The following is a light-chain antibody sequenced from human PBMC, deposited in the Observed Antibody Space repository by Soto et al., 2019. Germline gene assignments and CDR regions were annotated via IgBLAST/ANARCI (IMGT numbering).Light chain of an antibody. V-gene: IGLV3-21*04. CDR1: NIGSKS. J-gene: IGLJ2*01. Sequence: SYELTQPPSVSVAPGKTARISCGGNNIGSKSVHWYQQRPGLAPVLVIYYNGDRPSGIPERFPGSNSGNTATLTISRVEAGDEADYYCQVWDSASDHVVFGGGTKLTVL. CDR3: QVWDSASDHVV. CDR2: YNG.